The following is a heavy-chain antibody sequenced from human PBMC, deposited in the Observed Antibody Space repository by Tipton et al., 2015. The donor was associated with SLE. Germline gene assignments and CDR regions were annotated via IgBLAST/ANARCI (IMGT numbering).Heavy chain of an antibody. CDR1: GGSISSGGYY. Sequence: TLSLTCTVSGGSISSGGYYWSWIRQHPGKGLEWIGYIYYSGSTNYNPSLKSRVTISVDTSKNQFSLKLSSVTAADTAVYYCARRSYFGFDYWGQGTLVTVSS. D-gene: IGHD1-26*01. V-gene: IGHV4-31*03. CDR2: IYYSGST. CDR3: ARRSYFGFDY. J-gene: IGHJ4*02.